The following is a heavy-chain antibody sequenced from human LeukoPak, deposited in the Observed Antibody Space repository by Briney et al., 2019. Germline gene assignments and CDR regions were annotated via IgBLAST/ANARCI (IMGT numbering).Heavy chain of an antibody. CDR2: IYYSGST. Sequence: SETLSLTCTVSGGSISSYYWSWIRQPPGKGLEWIGYIYYSGSTNYNPSLKSRVTISVDTSKNQFSLRLSSVTAADTAVYYCARYGSGMHGMDVWGKGTTVTVSS. CDR1: GGSISSYY. J-gene: IGHJ6*04. V-gene: IGHV4-59*12. D-gene: IGHD3-10*01. CDR3: ARYGSGMHGMDV.